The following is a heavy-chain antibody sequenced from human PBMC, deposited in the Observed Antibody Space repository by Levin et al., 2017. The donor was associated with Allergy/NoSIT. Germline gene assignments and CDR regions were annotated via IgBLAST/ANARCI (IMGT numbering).Heavy chain of an antibody. D-gene: IGHD2-2*01. J-gene: IGHJ6*03. CDR3: ARGFCSSTTCSPHYFYYYMDV. CDR2: IIPTLETA. Sequence: KISCKTSGGTLNTFCLSWVRQAPGQGLEWMGGIIPTLETANYAQKFQGRVTITADKSTNTGYMELSNLRSEDTAVYYCARGFCSSTTCSPHYFYYYMDVWGTGTMVTVSS. V-gene: IGHV1-69*06. CDR1: GGTLNTFC.